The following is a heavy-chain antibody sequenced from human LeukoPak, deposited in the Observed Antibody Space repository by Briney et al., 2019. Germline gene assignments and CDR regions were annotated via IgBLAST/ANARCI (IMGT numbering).Heavy chain of an antibody. CDR3: ARHGDYGVRGFFQH. J-gene: IGHJ1*01. D-gene: IGHD4-17*01. Sequence: GGSLRPSFAALGFTFGGYGTNWVRKAPGKGWNWVSSISSSSSYIYYADSVKGRFTISRDNAKNSLYLQMNSLRAEDTAVYYCARHGDYGVRGFFQHWGQGTLVTVSS. CDR2: ISSSSSYI. V-gene: IGHV3-21*01. CDR1: GFTFGGYG.